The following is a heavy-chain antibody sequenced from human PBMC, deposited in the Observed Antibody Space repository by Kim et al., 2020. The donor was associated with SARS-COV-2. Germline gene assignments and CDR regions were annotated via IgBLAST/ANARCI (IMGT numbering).Heavy chain of an antibody. D-gene: IGHD6-13*01. Sequence: GESLKISCKGSGYSFTSYWISWVRQMPGKGLEWMGRIDPSDSYTNYSPSFQGHVTISADKSISTAYLQWSSLKASDTAMYYCASSSWYVRYYYYYGMDVWGQGTTVTVSS. J-gene: IGHJ6*02. CDR1: GYSFTSYW. CDR2: IDPSDSYT. V-gene: IGHV5-10-1*01. CDR3: ASSSWYVRYYYYYGMDV.